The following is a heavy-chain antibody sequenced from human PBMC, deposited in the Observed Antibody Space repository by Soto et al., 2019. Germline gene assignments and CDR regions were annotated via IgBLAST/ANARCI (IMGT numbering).Heavy chain of an antibody. CDR1: GYTFTSYG. CDR2: ISAYNGNT. V-gene: IGHV1-18*01. CDR3: ARDRVNGPPPGY. Sequence: ASVKVSCKASGYTFTSYGISWVRQAPGQWFEWMVWISAYNGNTNYAQKLQGRVTMTTDTSTSTAYLELRSLRFDDTAVYYCARDRVNGPPPGYWGQGTLVTVSS. D-gene: IGHD2-8*01. J-gene: IGHJ4*02.